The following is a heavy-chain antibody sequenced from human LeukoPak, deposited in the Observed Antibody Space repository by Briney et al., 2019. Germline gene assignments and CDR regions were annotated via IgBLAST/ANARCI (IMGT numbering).Heavy chain of an antibody. J-gene: IGHJ3*02. D-gene: IGHD3-22*01. V-gene: IGHV3-30*02. CDR1: GFTFSSYG. Sequence: GGSLRLSCAASGFTFSSYGMHWVRQAPGKGLEWVAFIRYDGSNKYYADSVKGRFTISRDNSKNTLYLQMNNLRAEDTAVYYCARLLAGSGYARDAFDIWGQGTMVTVSS. CDR2: IRYDGSNK. CDR3: ARLLAGSGYARDAFDI.